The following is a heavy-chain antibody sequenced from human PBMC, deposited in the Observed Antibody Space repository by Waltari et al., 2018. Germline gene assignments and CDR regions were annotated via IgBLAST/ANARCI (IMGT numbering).Heavy chain of an antibody. V-gene: IGHV1-69*14. D-gene: IGHD2-8*01. J-gene: IGHJ4*02. CDR3: ARGDIVLMVYAHTLDY. CDR1: GGPFRSFA. Sequence: QVQLVQSGAEVKKHGSSVKVSWKAYGGPFRSFASSWVRPAPGQGLEWMGGVSPIFGTANYAQKFQGRVTITADKSTSTAYMELSSLRSEDTAVYYCARGDIVLMVYAHTLDYWGQGTLVTVSS. CDR2: VSPIFGTA.